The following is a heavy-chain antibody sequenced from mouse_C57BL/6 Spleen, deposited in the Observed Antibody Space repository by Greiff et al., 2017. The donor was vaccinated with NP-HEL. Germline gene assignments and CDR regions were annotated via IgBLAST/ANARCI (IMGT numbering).Heavy chain of an antibody. CDR2: INPYNGGT. Sequence: EVQLQQSGPVLVKPGASVKMSCKASGYTFTDYYMNWVKQSHGKSLEWIGVINPYNGGTSYNQKFKGKATLTVDKSSSTAYMELNSLTSEDSAVYYCARGGYDRYFDYWGQGTTLTVSS. V-gene: IGHV1-19*01. J-gene: IGHJ2*01. CDR1: GYTFTDYY. CDR3: ARGGYDRYFDY. D-gene: IGHD2-2*01.